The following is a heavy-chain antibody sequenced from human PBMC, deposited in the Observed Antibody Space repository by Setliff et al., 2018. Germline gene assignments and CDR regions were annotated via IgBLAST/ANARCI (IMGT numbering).Heavy chain of an antibody. V-gene: IGHV4-34*01. CDR1: GESFSNNY. CDR2: SNHGGST. CDR3: ARDNPILGATDY. J-gene: IGHJ4*02. D-gene: IGHD1-26*01. Sequence: LSLTCSVYGESFSNNYWSWIRQSPGRGLEWIGESNHGGSTSYHPSLKSRLTMSVDTSKNQFSLKLTSVTAADTALYFCARDNPILGATDYWGQGALVTVLL.